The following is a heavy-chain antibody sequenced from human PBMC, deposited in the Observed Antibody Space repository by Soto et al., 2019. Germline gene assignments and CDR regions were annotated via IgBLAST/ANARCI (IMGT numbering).Heavy chain of an antibody. CDR2: IYHSGST. J-gene: IGHJ6*02. Sequence: LRRTLSLTCAVSGGSISSSNWWSWVRQPPGKGLEWIGEIYHSGSTNYNPSLKSRVTISVDKSKNQFSLKLSSVTAADTAVYYCARGEVGATDNHYVYYGRGVWGQGTTVTVYS. D-gene: IGHD1-26*01. V-gene: IGHV4-4*02. CDR3: ARGEVGATDNHYVYYGRGV. CDR1: GGSISSSNW.